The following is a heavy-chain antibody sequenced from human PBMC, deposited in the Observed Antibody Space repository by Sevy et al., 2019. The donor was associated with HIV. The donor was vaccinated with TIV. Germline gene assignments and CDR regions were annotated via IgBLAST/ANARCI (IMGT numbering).Heavy chain of an antibody. CDR2: VCDKGRHT. Sequence: VGSLRLSCAASGFTFTNYAMSWVRQAPGKGLEWVSTVCDKGRHTFYADPVRGRVTISRDNARNMVYLHMNSLRVEDTAIYYCADHPTAGLWGQGTLVTVSS. CDR3: ADHPTAGL. J-gene: IGHJ4*02. V-gene: IGHV3-23*01. CDR1: GFTFTNYA.